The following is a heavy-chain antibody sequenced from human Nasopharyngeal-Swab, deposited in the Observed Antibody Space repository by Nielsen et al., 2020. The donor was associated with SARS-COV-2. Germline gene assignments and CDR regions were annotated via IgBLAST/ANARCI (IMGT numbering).Heavy chain of an antibody. CDR2: IYYSGNT. J-gene: IGHJ4*01. V-gene: IGHV4-39*01. CDR3: ARHSSGWSFDY. D-gene: IGHD6-19*01. CDR1: GVSISSSNYY. Sequence: SETLSLTCTVSGVSISSSNYYWVWIRQPPGKGLEWIGTIYYSGNTYFNPSLKSRVTMSVDTSKHQFSLNLSSVTAADTALYYCARHSSGWSFDYWDHGTLVTVSS.